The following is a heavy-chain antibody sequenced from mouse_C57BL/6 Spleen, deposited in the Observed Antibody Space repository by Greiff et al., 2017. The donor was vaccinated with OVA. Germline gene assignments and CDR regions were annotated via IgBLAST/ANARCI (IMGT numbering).Heavy chain of an antibody. J-gene: IGHJ4*01. D-gene: IGHD2-4*01. CDR2: ISYDGSN. Sequence: EVKLQESGPGLVKPSQSLSLTCSVTGYSITSGYYWNWIRQFPGNKLEWMGYISYDGSNNYNPSLKNRISITRDTSKNQFFLKLNSVTTEDTATYYCAREEDYGPYYAMDYWGQGTSVTVSS. CDR1: GYSITSGYY. V-gene: IGHV3-6*01. CDR3: AREEDYGPYYAMDY.